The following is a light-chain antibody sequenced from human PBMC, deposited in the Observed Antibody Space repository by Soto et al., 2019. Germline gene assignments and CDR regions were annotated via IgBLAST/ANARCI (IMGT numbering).Light chain of an antibody. J-gene: IGKJ4*01. V-gene: IGKV3-20*01. Sequence: EIVLTQSPGTLSLSPGERATLSCRASQSVSSTYLAWYQQKPGQAPRLLIYGASSSDTGIPDRFSGSGSGTDFTLTISRLEPEDVAVYYCQHYGSLVLTFGGGTKVEIK. CDR2: GAS. CDR3: QHYGSLVLT. CDR1: QSVSSTY.